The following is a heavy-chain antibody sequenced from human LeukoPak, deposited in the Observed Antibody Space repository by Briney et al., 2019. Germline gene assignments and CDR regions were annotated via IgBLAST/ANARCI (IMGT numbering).Heavy chain of an antibody. CDR2: ISGSGGST. D-gene: IGHD2-2*01. Sequence: GGSLRLSCAASGFTSSSYAMSWVRQAPGKGLEWVSAISGSGGSTYYADSVKGRFTISRDNSKNTLYLQMNSLRAEDTAVYYCAKSSGQLLDYYYYMDVWGKGTTVTVSS. CDR1: GFTSSSYA. J-gene: IGHJ6*03. V-gene: IGHV3-23*01. CDR3: AKSSGQLLDYYYYMDV.